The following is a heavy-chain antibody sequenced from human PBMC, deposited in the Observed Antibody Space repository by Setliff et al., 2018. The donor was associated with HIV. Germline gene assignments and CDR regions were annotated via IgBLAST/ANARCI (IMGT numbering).Heavy chain of an antibody. Sequence: NPSETLSLTCAVYGGSFSGYYWSWIRQPPGKGLEWIGEINHSGSTNYNPSLKSRVTMSGDTSKNQFSLKLSSVTAADTAVYNCARGSRKVATIRRYYYYMDVWGKGTTVTVS. D-gene: IGHD5-12*01. V-gene: IGHV4-34*01. CDR3: ARGSRKVATIRRYYYYMDV. CDR2: INHSGST. CDR1: GGSFSGYY. J-gene: IGHJ6*03.